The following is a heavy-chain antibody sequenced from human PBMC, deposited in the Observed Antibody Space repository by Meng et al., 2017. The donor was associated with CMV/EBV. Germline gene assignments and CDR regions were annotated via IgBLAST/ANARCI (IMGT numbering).Heavy chain of an antibody. CDR3: ARDRGCSGGSCPSGWFDP. J-gene: IGHJ5*02. D-gene: IGHD2-15*01. V-gene: IGHV4-31*02. CDR1: ISIGGYY. CDR2: IYYSGST. Sequence: ISIGGYYWSWIRQHPGKGLEWIGYIYYSGSTYYNPSLKSRVTISVDTSKNQFSLKLSSVTAADTAVYYCARDRGCSGGSCPSGWFDPWGQGTLVTVSS.